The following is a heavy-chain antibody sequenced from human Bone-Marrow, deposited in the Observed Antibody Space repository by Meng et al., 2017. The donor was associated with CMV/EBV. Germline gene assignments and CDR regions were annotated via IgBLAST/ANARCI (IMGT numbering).Heavy chain of an antibody. CDR2: ISSSSSYI. J-gene: IGHJ4*02. Sequence: GGSLRLSCAASGFTFSSYSMNWVRQAPGKGLEWVSSISSSSSYIYYADSVKGRFTISRDNSKNTLYLQMNSLRAEDTAVYYCARDRMVYAYYFDYWGQGTLVTVSS. CDR3: ARDRMVYAYYFDY. CDR1: GFTFSSYS. V-gene: IGHV3-21*01. D-gene: IGHD2-8*01.